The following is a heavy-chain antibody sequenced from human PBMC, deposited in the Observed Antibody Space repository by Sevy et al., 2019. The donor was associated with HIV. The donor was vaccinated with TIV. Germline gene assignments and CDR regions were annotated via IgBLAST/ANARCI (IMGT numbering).Heavy chain of an antibody. Sequence: GSLRLSCAASGFTFNIYSMSWVRQTPGKGLEWVATLSFGCGKINHADSVKGRFTMSRDDSKNAVYLQMNNLRVEDTTIYYCAREGCTKPHDYWGQGTLVTVSS. CDR3: AREGCTKPHDY. D-gene: IGHD2-8*01. J-gene: IGHJ4*02. CDR1: GFTFNIYS. CDR2: LSFGCGKI. V-gene: IGHV3-23*01.